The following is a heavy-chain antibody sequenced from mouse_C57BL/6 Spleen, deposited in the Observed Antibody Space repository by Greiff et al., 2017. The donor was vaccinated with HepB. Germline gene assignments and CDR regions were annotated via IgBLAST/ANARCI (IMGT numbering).Heavy chain of an antibody. Sequence: EVQVVESGGGLVQPGGSMKLSCAASGFTFSDAWMDWVRQSPEKGLEWVAEIRNKANNHATYYAVYVKGRFTIARAASKSNVYLKMNSLRAADTGIYDCTRRNWDGFAYWGQGTLVTVSA. D-gene: IGHD4-1*01. J-gene: IGHJ3*01. CDR2: IRNKANNHAT. CDR3: TRRNWDGFAY. CDR1: GFTFSDAW. V-gene: IGHV6-6*01.